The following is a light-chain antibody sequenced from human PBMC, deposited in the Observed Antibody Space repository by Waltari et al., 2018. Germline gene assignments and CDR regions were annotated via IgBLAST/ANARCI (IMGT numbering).Light chain of an antibody. V-gene: IGLV2-8*01. Sequence: QSALTQPPSASGSPGHSVTISCTGTSSDGGGYNYVSWYQHRPGKAPKLLIYEVTKRPSGVPARFSGSRSGNTASLTVSGLQAEDEADYYCSSYGGSNTLWVFGTGTKVTVL. CDR3: SSYGGSNTLWV. CDR1: SSDGGGYNY. J-gene: IGLJ1*01. CDR2: EVT.